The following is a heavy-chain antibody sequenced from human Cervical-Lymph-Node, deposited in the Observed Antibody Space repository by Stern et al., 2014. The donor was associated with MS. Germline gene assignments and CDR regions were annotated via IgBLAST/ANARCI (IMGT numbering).Heavy chain of an antibody. CDR3: AHRRDHNGFWNGAYFDF. CDR1: GFSLSSRPVG. Sequence: ESGPTLVKPTQTLTLTCSFSGFSLSSRPVGVGWVRQPPGQALEWLALDYWDNDNRYSPSLRSRLTITKDTSRNQVVLTVTNMDPVDTATYFCAHRRDHNGFWNGAYFDFWGQGILVIVSS. V-gene: IGHV2-5*02. CDR2: DYWDNDN. J-gene: IGHJ4*02. D-gene: IGHD3-3*01.